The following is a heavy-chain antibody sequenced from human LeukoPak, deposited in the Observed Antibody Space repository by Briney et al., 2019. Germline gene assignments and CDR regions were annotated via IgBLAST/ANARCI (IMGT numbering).Heavy chain of an antibody. CDR2: IYSSGST. Sequence: PSQTLSLTCTVSGGSISSGGYYWSWIRQPPGKGLEWIGYIYSSGSTNYNPSLKSRLTISVDTSKNQFSLKLSSVTAADTAVYYCARHGSTVTTARFDPWGQGTLVTVSS. CDR3: ARHGSTVTTARFDP. CDR1: GGSISSGGYY. D-gene: IGHD4-17*01. V-gene: IGHV4-61*08. J-gene: IGHJ5*02.